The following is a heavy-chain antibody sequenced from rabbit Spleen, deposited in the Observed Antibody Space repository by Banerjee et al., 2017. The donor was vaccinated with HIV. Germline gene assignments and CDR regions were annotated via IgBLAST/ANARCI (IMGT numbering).Heavy chain of an antibody. CDR2: IYAGSFDGT. CDR3: ARGSATMTMVITGYYFNL. V-gene: IGHV1S40*01. D-gene: IGHD2-1*01. CDR1: GFSFNSDYY. J-gene: IGHJ4*01. Sequence: QSLEESGGDLVKPGASLTLTCTASGFSFNSDYYMCWVRQAPGKGLEWIACIYAGSFDGTVYASWAKGRFTISRTSSTTVTLQVTSLTDADTATYFCARGSATMTMVITGYYFNLWGQGTLVTVS.